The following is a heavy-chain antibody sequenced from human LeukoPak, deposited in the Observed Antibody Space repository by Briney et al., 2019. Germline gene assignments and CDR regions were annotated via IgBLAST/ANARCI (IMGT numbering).Heavy chain of an antibody. CDR1: GGTFSSYA. CDR2: IIPIFGTA. Sequence: ASVKVSCKASGGTFSSYAISWVRQAPGQGLEWMGGIIPIFGTANYAQKFQGRVTITADESTSTAYMELSSLRSEDTAVYYCATALRWLRSYFDYWGQGTLVTVSS. V-gene: IGHV1-69*13. CDR3: ATALRWLRSYFDY. J-gene: IGHJ4*02. D-gene: IGHD5-12*01.